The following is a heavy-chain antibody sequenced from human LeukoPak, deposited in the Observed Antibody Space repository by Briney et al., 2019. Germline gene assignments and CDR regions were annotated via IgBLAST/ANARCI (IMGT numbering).Heavy chain of an antibody. CDR1: GGSVSSGSYY. CDR3: ARSYYDSSGYYLYGFDY. Sequence: PSETLSLTCTVSGGSVSSGSYYWSWIRQPPGTGLEWIGYIYYSGSTNYNPSLKSRVTISVDTSKNQFSLKLSSVTAADTAVYYCARSYYDSSGYYLYGFDYWGQGTLVTVSS. CDR2: IYYSGST. D-gene: IGHD3-22*01. V-gene: IGHV4-61*01. J-gene: IGHJ4*02.